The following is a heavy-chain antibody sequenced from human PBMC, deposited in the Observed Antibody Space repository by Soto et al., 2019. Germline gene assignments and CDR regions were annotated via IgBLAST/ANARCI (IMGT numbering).Heavy chain of an antibody. D-gene: IGHD5-18*01. CDR1: GGTFSSYA. CDR2: IIPIFGTA. V-gene: IGHV1-69*13. CDR3: ARTPSTYMVTFYFDY. J-gene: IGHJ4*02. Sequence: GASVKVSCKASGGTFSSYAISWVRQAPGQGLEWMGGIIPIFGTANYAQKFQGRVTITADESTSTAYMELSSLRSEDTAVYYCARTPSTYMVTFYFDYWGQGTLVTVSS.